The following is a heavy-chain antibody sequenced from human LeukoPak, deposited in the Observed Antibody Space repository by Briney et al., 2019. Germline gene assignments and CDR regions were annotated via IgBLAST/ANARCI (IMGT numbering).Heavy chain of an antibody. CDR3: ARDFSQWLVPGY. CDR2: FNPNSGGT. J-gene: IGHJ4*02. CDR1: GYTFTGYY. D-gene: IGHD6-19*01. Sequence: EASVKVSCKASGYTFTGYYMHWVRQAPGQGLEWMGRFNPNSGGTNYAQKFQGRVTMTRDTSISTAYMELSRLRSDDTAVYYCARDFSQWLVPGYWGQGTLVTVSS. V-gene: IGHV1-2*06.